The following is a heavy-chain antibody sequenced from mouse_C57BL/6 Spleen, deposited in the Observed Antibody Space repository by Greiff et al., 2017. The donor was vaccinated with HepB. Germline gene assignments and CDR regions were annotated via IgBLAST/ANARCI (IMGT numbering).Heavy chain of an antibody. V-gene: IGHV5-4*01. CDR2: ISDGGSYT. D-gene: IGHD2-1*01. Sequence: EVQLQESGGGLVKPGGSLKLSCAASGFTFSSYAMSWVRQTPEKRLEWVATISDGGSYTYYPDNVKGRFTISRDNAKNNLYLQMSHLKSEDTAMYYCARVYGNYGFAYWGQGTLVTVSA. CDR3: ARVYGNYGFAY. J-gene: IGHJ3*01. CDR1: GFTFSSYA.